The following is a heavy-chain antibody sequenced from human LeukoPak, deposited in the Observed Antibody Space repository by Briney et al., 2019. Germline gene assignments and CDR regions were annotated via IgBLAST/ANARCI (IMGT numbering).Heavy chain of an antibody. CDR3: ARETIFGPLRGHQGDAFDI. J-gene: IGHJ3*02. Sequence: HPGGSLRLSCAASGFTFSSYAMSWVRQAPGKRLEWVSAISGSGDGTYYADSVKGRFTISRDNSKNTLYLQMNSLRAEDTAVYYCARETIFGPLRGHQGDAFDIWGQGTMVTVSS. CDR2: ISGSGDGT. D-gene: IGHD3-3*01. V-gene: IGHV3-23*01. CDR1: GFTFSSYA.